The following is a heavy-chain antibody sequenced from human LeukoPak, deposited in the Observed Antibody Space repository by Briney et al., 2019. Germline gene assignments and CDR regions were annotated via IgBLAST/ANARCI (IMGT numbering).Heavy chain of an antibody. CDR1: GYTFTSYG. CDR2: ISAYNANT. Sequence: ASVKVSCKASGYTFTSYGISWVRQAPGQGLEWMGWISAYNANTNYAQKLQGRVTMTTDTSTSTAYMELRSLGSDDTAVYYCARQEGHHYRMDVWGQGTTVTVSS. V-gene: IGHV1-18*01. CDR3: ARQEGHHYRMDV. J-gene: IGHJ6*02.